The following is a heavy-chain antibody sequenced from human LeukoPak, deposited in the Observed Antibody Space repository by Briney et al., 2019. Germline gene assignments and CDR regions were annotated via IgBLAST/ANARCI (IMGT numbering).Heavy chain of an antibody. V-gene: IGHV5-51*01. CDR1: GYSFTSYW. CDR3: ARHVDYGGNSGSGWFDP. J-gene: IGHJ5*02. D-gene: IGHD4-23*01. Sequence: GASLKISCKGSGYSFTSYWIDWVRQMPGKGLEWMGIIYTGDSDTRYSPSFQGQVTISADKSINTAYLQWSSLNASDTAMYYCARHVDYGGNSGSGWFDPWGQGTLVTVSS. CDR2: IYTGDSDT.